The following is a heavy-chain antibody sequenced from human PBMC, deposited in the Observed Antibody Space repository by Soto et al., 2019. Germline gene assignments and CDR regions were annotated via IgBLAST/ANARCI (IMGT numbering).Heavy chain of an antibody. CDR3: ARGHNAFGNWFDP. CDR1: GGSFSGYY. J-gene: IGHJ5*02. V-gene: IGHV4-34*01. CDR2: INHSGST. Sequence: SETLSLTCAVYGGSFSGYYWSWIRQPPGKGLEWIGEINHSGSTNYNPSLKSRVTISVDTSKNQFSLKLSSVTAADTAVYYCARGHNAFGNWFDPWGQGTLVTVSS. D-gene: IGHD1-20*01.